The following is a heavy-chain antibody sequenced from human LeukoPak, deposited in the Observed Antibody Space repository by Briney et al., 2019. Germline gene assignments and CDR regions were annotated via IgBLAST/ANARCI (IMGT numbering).Heavy chain of an antibody. V-gene: IGHV4-59*01. CDR1: GGSISSYY. Sequence: PSETLSLTCTVSGGSISSYYWSWTRQPPGKGLEWIGYIYYSGSTNYNPSLKSRVTISVDTSKNQFSLKLSSVTAADTAVYYCARDRIAAQYYYYGMDVWGQGTTVTVSS. CDR2: IYYSGST. D-gene: IGHD6-6*01. J-gene: IGHJ6*02. CDR3: ARDRIAAQYYYYGMDV.